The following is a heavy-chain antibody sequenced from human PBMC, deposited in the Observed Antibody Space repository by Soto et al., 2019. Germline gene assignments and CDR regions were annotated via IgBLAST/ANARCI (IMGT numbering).Heavy chain of an antibody. CDR2: ISASSGNT. J-gene: IGHJ5*02. D-gene: IGHD1-26*01. V-gene: IGHV1-18*01. Sequence: QVQLVQSGAEVREPGASVKVSCKASGYTFTTYGISWVRQVPGQGLEWMGWISASSGNTNYAQNLQARVTMTTDTSPSTAYMELRSLTSDDTAVYYCARAPDSGNYPGYWFDPWGQGTLVTVSS. CDR3: ARAPDSGNYPGYWFDP. CDR1: GYTFTTYG.